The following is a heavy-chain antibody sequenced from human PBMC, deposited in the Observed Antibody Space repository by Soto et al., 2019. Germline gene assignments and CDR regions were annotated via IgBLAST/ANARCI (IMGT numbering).Heavy chain of an antibody. V-gene: IGHV3-30*18. CDR3: AKDSIAVTIFGKGYYYYGMDV. Sequence: HPWGSPRLSCAASGLTFSSYGMHWVRQEPGKGLEWVAVISYDGSNKYYADSVKGRFTISRDNSKNTLYLQMNSLRAEDTAVYYCAKDSIAVTIFGKGYYYYGMDVWGQGTTVTVSS. CDR1: GLTFSSYG. J-gene: IGHJ6*02. D-gene: IGHD4-4*01. CDR2: ISYDGSNK.